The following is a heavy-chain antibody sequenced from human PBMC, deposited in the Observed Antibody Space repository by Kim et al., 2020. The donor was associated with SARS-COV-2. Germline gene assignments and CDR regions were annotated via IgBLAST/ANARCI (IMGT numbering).Heavy chain of an antibody. Sequence: GGSLRLSCAASGFTFSSYGMHWVRQAPGKGLEWVAVISYDGSNKYYADSVKGRFTISRDNSKNTLYLQMNSLRAEDTAVYYCAKEIPGAVAGIDYWGQGTLVTVSS. CDR3: AKEIPGAVAGIDY. J-gene: IGHJ4*02. CDR2: ISYDGSNK. CDR1: GFTFSSYG. D-gene: IGHD6-19*01. V-gene: IGHV3-30*18.